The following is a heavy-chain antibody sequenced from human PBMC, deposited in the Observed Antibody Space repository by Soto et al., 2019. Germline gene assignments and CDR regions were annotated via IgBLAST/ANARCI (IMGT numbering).Heavy chain of an antibody. CDR2: IYPGDSDT. J-gene: IGHJ6*04. Sequence: PGESLKISCKGSGYSFTSYWIGWVRQMPGKGLEWMGIIYPGDSDTRYSPSFQGQVTISADKSISTAYLQWSSLKASDTAMYYCARLGYFYDFSTEGMDVWCKGTTVTVSS. CDR3: ARLGYFYDFSTEGMDV. CDR1: GYSFTSYW. V-gene: IGHV5-51*01. D-gene: IGHD3-3*01.